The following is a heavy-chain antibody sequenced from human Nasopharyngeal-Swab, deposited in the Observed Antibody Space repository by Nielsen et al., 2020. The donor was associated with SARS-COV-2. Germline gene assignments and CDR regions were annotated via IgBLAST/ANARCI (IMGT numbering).Heavy chain of an antibody. Sequence: WIGKPPGKGLEWIGEISHSGSTNYNPSLKSRVTISVDTSKNQLSLKLTSVTTADTAVYYCARAEPYGGWYYYDSSGYYYGYWGQGTLVTVSS. D-gene: IGHD3-22*01. CDR3: ARAEPYGGWYYYDSSGYYYGY. V-gene: IGHV4-34*01. CDR2: ISHSGST. J-gene: IGHJ4*02.